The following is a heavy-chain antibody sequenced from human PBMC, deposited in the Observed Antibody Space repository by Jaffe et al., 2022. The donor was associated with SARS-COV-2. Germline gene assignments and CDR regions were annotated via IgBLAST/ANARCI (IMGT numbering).Heavy chain of an antibody. D-gene: IGHD1-7*01. V-gene: IGHV4-59*01. CDR1: GGSISSYY. CDR3: ARDLELREGAFDI. Sequence: QVQLQESGPGLVKPSETLSLTCTVSGGSISSYYWSWIRQPPGKGLEWIGYIYYSGSTNYNPSLKSRVTISVDTSKNQFSLKLSSVTAADTAVYYCARDLELREGAFDIWGQGTMVTVSS. CDR2: IYYSGST. J-gene: IGHJ3*02.